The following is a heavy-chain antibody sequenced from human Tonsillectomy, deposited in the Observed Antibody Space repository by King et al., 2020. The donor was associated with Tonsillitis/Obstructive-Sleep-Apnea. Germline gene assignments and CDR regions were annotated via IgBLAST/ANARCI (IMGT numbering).Heavy chain of an antibody. CDR2: IYYSGST. D-gene: IGHD3-10*01. Sequence: VQLQESGPGLVKPSETLSLTCTVSGGSISSYYWSWIRQPPGKGLEWIGYIYYSGSTNYNPSLKSRVTISVDTSKNQFSLKLTTVTAAATDVYYCASLAPEVRGAPAYAFDIWGQGTMVTVSS. V-gene: IGHV4-59*01. CDR1: GGSISSYY. CDR3: ASLAPEVRGAPAYAFDI. J-gene: IGHJ3*02.